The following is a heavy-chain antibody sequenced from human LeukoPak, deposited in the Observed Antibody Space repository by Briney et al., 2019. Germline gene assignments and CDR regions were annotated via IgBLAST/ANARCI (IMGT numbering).Heavy chain of an antibody. J-gene: IGHJ5*02. D-gene: IGHD6-19*01. CDR1: GFTFSSYW. CDR2: IKQDGSEK. Sequence: PGGSLRLPCAASGFTFSSYWMSWVRQAPGKGLEWMANIKQDGSEKYYVDSVKGRFTISRDNAKNSLHLQMNSLRAEDTAVYYCARDAGHGSGWYSQFDPWGQGTLVTVSS. CDR3: ARDAGHGSGWYSQFDP. V-gene: IGHV3-7*01.